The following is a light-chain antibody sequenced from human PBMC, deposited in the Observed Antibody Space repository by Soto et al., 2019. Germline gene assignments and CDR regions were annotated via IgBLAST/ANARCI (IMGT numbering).Light chain of an antibody. J-gene: IGKJ4*01. V-gene: IGKV3-15*01. CDR1: QSVSSN. CDR3: QQYNNLTLT. Sequence: EIVMTQSPATLSVSPGERATLSCRASQSVSSNLAWYQQKPGQAPRLLIYGASTRATGIPARFSCSGSGTEFTLTISSLQSEDFAVYYCQQYNNLTLTFGGGTRVEIK. CDR2: GAS.